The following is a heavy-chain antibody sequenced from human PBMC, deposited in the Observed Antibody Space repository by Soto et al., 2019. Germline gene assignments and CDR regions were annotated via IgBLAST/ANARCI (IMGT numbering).Heavy chain of an antibody. CDR2: IYPGDSDT. CDR1: GYSFTSYW. J-gene: IGHJ4*02. D-gene: IGHD6-13*01. Sequence: GESLKISCKGSGYSFTSYWIGWVRQMPGKGLEWMGIIYPGDSDTRYSPSFQGQVTISADKSISTAYLQWSSLKASDTAMYYCAIFPPWDVPYRRSWYTDYWGQGTLLTVSS. V-gene: IGHV5-51*01. CDR3: AIFPPWDVPYRRSWYTDY.